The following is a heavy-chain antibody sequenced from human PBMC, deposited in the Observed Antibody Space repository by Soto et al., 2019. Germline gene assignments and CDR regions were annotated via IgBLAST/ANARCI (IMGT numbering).Heavy chain of an antibody. CDR2: IYWNDDK. Sequence: QITLKESGPTLVKPTQTLTLTYTVSGFSVSARGVGVGWIRQPPGKALEWLGIIYWNDDKRYSPSLKSRLTIIKDTSKNQVVLTLTNMDPVDTGTYYCAHSPWGAAPDYWGQGTPVTVSS. D-gene: IGHD3-16*01. CDR3: AHSPWGAAPDY. J-gene: IGHJ4*02. V-gene: IGHV2-5*01. CDR1: GFSVSARGVG.